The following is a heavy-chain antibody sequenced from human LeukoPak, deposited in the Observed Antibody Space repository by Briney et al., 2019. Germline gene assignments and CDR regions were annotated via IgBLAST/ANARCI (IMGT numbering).Heavy chain of an antibody. J-gene: IGHJ4*02. D-gene: IGHD6-19*01. V-gene: IGHV4-34*01. CDR2: INHSGST. Sequence: SETLSLTCAVYGGSFSGYYWSWIRQPPGKGLEWIGEINHSGSTNYNPSLKSRVTMSVDTSKNQFSLKLSSVTAADTAVYYCARAEGQWLVRHWGQGTLVTVSS. CDR1: GGSFSGYY. CDR3: ARAEGQWLVRH.